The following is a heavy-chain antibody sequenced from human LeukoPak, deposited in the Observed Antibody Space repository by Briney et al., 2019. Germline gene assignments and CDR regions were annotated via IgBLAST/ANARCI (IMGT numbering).Heavy chain of an antibody. CDR2: IYYSGST. CDR1: GGSISSSSYY. J-gene: IGHJ3*02. Sequence: SGPTPVNPSETLSLTCTVSGGSISSSSYYWGWIRQPPGKGLEWIGSIYYSGSTYYNPSLKSRVTISVDTSKNQFSLKLSSVTAADTAVYYCARQANPTYLTRRGAAFDIWGQGTLVTVSS. V-gene: IGHV4-39*01. CDR3: ARQANPTYLTRRGAAFDI. D-gene: IGHD1-26*01.